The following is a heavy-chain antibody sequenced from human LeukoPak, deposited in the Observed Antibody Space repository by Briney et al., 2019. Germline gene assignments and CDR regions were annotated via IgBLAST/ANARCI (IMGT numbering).Heavy chain of an antibody. CDR2: INPKGENI. CDR3: AAGGNSGWDLDY. CDR1: GFTFSSHS. D-gene: IGHD6-19*01. Sequence: GGSLRLSCAASGFTFSSHSMNWVRQAPGKGLEGIAYINPKGENIHYADSVKGRFIISRDNAKNTLYLQMNSLGAEDTALYYFAAGGNSGWDLDYWGRGTWVTASS. J-gene: IGHJ4*02. V-gene: IGHV3-48*01.